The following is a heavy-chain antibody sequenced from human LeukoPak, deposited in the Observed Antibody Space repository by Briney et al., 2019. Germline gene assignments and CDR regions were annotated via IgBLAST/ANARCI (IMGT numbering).Heavy chain of an antibody. J-gene: IGHJ5*02. CDR2: ISSSGSTI. CDR1: GFTLSDYY. V-gene: IGHV3-11*01. D-gene: IGHD3-3*01. Sequence: GGSLRLSCAASGFTLSDYYMSWIRQAPGKGLEWVSHISSSGSTIYYADSVKGRFTISRDNAKNSLYLQMNSLRAGDTAVYYCARDYDFWSGYFGNWFDPWGQGTLVTVSS. CDR3: ARDYDFWSGYFGNWFDP.